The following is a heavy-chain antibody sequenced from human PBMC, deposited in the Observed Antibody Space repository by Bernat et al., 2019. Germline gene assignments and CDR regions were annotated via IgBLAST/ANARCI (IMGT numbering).Heavy chain of an antibody. D-gene: IGHD6-19*01. CDR2: INQDGSEK. V-gene: IGHV3-7*04. CDR1: GFTLRSYW. Sequence: ELQLVESGGGLVQPGGSPRLSCAASGFTLRSYWMSWVRQAPGKGLEWVANINQDGSEKYYVDSVKGRFTIYRDNAKKSLYLQMNSLRAEDTAVYYCAREQTIAVPGTGGMDVWGQGTTVTVSS. J-gene: IGHJ6*02. CDR3: AREQTIAVPGTGGMDV.